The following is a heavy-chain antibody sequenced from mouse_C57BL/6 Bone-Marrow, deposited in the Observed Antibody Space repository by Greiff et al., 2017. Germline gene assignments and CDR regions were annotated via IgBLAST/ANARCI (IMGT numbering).Heavy chain of an antibody. V-gene: IGHV1-66*01. D-gene: IGHD1-1*01. CDR1: GHSFTSHY. CDR3: ARTRNYEREMDY. Sequence: QVQLQQSGPEPVKPGASVKIFCKASGHSFTSHYIHRVKPRPGQGPEWIGWIYPGSGNTKYHEKFQGKATLTADTSSSTAYMQLSSLTSEDSAVYYCARTRNYEREMDYWGQGTSVTVSS. CDR2: IYPGSGNT. J-gene: IGHJ4*01.